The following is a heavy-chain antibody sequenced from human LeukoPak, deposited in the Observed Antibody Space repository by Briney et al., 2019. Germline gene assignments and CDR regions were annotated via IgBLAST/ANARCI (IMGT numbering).Heavy chain of an antibody. Sequence: ASVKVSCKASGGSISSYGISWVRQAPGQGLEWMGRIIPVLGTANYAQKFQDRVTITADTVSNTAYMELTSLTSEDTAVYFCAKQGEIRQDYYMDVWGNGTAVTVSS. CDR3: AKQGEIRQDYYMDV. J-gene: IGHJ6*03. CDR1: GGSISSYG. V-gene: IGHV1-69*04. D-gene: IGHD1/OR15-1a*01. CDR2: IIPVLGTA.